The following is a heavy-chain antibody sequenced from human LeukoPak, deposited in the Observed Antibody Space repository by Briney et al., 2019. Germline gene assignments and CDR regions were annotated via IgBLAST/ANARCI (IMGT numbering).Heavy chain of an antibody. Sequence: SGPTQVKPTQTLTQTCTFSRFSLSSSGVGVGWIRQPPGKALEWLALIYWDDDKRYSPSLKSRLTITKDTSKNQVVLTMTNMDPVDTATYYCAHRRGTYYFQYWGQGTLVIVSS. CDR3: AHRRGTYYFQY. V-gene: IGHV2-5*02. CDR2: IYWDDDK. J-gene: IGHJ4*02. CDR1: RFSLSSSGVG.